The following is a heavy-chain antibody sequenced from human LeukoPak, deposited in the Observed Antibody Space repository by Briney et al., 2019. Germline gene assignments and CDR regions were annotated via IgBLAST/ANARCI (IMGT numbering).Heavy chain of an antibody. CDR3: ARDWYCSSTSCSEDYYYGMDV. J-gene: IGHJ6*02. V-gene: IGHV1-18*01. Sequence: ASVKVSCKASGYTFTSYGISWVRQAPGQGLEWMGWISAYNGNTNYAQKLQGRVTMTTDTSTSTAYMELRSLRSDDTAVYYCARDWYCSSTSCSEDYYYGMDVWGQGTTVTVSS. D-gene: IGHD2-2*01. CDR2: ISAYNGNT. CDR1: GYTFTSYG.